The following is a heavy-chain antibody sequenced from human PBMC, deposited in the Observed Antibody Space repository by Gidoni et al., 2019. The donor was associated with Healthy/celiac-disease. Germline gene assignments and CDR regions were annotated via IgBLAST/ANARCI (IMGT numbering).Heavy chain of an antibody. CDR1: GFSFSSYG. J-gene: IGHJ6*02. CDR2: IWYDGSNK. Sequence: QVQLVESGGGVVQPGRSLRLSCAASGFSFSSYGMHWVRQAPGKGLEWVAVIWYDGSNKYYADSVKGRFTISRDNSKNTLYLQMNSLRAEDTAVYYCAREPSGDHGMDVWGQGTTVTVSS. CDR3: AREPSGDHGMDV. V-gene: IGHV3-33*01. D-gene: IGHD7-27*01.